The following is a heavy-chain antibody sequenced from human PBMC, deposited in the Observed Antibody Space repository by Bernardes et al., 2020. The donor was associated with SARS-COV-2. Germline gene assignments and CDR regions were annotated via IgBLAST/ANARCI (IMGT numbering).Heavy chain of an antibody. CDR1: GYTLTELS. Sequence: SCKVSGYTLTELSMHWVRQAPGKGLEYVSAISSNGGSTYYADSVKGRFTISRDNSKNTLYLQMSSLRAEDTAVYYCVSGYGIAARKDYYYYYMDVWGKGTTVTVSS. J-gene: IGHJ6*03. CDR2: ISSNGGST. D-gene: IGHD6-6*01. CDR3: VSGYGIAARKDYYYYYMDV. V-gene: IGHV3-64D*09.